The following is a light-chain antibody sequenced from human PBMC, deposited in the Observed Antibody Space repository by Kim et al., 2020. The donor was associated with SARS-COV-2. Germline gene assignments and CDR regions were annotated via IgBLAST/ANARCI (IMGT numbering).Light chain of an antibody. V-gene: IGKV1-39*01. CDR3: QQGNSAPLLT. CDR2: AAS. Sequence: DIQMTQSPSSLAASVGDRVTIACRASQSISTYLNWYQQKPGKAPKLLIYAASRLQSGVPSRFSGSGSGTDFTLTISSLQPEDFATYYCQQGNSAPLLTFGGGTKVDIK. CDR1: QSISTY. J-gene: IGKJ4*01.